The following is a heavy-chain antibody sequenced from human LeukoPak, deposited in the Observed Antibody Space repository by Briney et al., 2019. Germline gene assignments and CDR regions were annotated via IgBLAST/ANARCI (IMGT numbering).Heavy chain of an antibody. V-gene: IGHV4-34*01. J-gene: IGHJ4*02. D-gene: IGHD2-21*01. CDR2: INHSGST. Sequence: SETLSLTCAVYGGSFSGYYWSWIRQPPGKGLEWIGEINHSGSTNYNPSLKSRVTISVDTSKSQFSLKLSSVTAADTAVYYCARVGYSRPGCLDYWGQGTLVTVSS. CDR1: GGSFSGYY. CDR3: ARVGYSRPGCLDY.